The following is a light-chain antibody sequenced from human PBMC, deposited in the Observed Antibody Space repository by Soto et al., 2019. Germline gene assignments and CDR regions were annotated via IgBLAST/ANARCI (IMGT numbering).Light chain of an antibody. V-gene: IGKV3-20*01. Sequence: EIVLTQSPGTLSLSPGERATLSCRASQSVSSSYLAWYQQQPGQAPRLLIYGASSRATGIPDRLSGSGSGTDFTLTISRMEPEDFAVYYCQQYGSSPTFGQGTKVDIK. CDR2: GAS. CDR1: QSVSSSY. CDR3: QQYGSSPT. J-gene: IGKJ1*01.